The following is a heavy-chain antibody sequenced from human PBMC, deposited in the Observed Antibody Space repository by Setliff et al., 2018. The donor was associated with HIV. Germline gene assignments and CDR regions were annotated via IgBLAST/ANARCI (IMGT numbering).Heavy chain of an antibody. Sequence: GSLRLSCAASGFTFSSYPMSWVRQSPGKGPEWVSAISDGGGSTYYAVSVKGRFTISRDNSKNTLYLQMNSLRPEDTAVYYCARDSPLSHFDYWGQGILVTVPQ. V-gene: IGHV3-23*01. J-gene: IGHJ4*02. CDR2: ISDGGGST. CDR1: GFTFSSYP. CDR3: ARDSPLSHFDY.